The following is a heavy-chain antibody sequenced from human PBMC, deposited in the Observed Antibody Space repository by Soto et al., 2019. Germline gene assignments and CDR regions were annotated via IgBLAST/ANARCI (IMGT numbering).Heavy chain of an antibody. D-gene: IGHD7-27*01. CDR2: IYYSEST. CDR1: GGSISSYY. CDR3: ARRGNWGSDEFDY. Sequence: QVQLQESGPGLVKPSETQSLTCTVSGGSISSYYWSWIRQPPGKGLEWIGYIYYSESTNYNPSLKSRVTLSVDTSKNQFSLKLSSVTAADTAVYYCARRGNWGSDEFDYWGQGTLVTVSS. J-gene: IGHJ4*02. V-gene: IGHV4-59*08.